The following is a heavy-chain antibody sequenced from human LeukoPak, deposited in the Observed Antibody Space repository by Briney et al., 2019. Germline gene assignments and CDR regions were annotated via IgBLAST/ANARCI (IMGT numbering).Heavy chain of an antibody. CDR1: GLTFSTYA. V-gene: IGHV3-23*01. CDR3: AKEDFWSGSSDY. J-gene: IGHJ4*02. Sequence: GGSLRLSCAASGLTFSTYAVTWVRQAPGKGLEWVSAISGSGGSTYYADSVKGRFTISRDNSKNTLYLQMNSLRAEDTAVYHCAKEDFWSGSSDYWGQGTLVTVSS. CDR2: ISGSGGST. D-gene: IGHD3-3*01.